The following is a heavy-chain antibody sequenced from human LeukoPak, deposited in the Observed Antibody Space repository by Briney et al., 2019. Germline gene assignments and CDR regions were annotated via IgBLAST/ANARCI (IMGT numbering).Heavy chain of an antibody. CDR3: ARGDYFDY. CDR2: INSDESST. J-gene: IGHJ4*02. V-gene: IGHV3-74*01. CDR1: GFTFSSYW. Sequence: GGSLRLSCAASGFTFSSYWMHWVRQAPGKGLVWVLRINSDESSTSYADSVQGRFTVSRDNAKNTLYLHMNSLRTEDTAVYYCARGDYFDYWGQGTLVTVSS.